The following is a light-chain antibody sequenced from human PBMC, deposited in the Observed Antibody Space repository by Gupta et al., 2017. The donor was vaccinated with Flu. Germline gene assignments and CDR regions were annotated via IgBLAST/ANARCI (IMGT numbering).Light chain of an antibody. CDR2: DVS. V-gene: IGLV2-11*01. CDR3: CSYVGSYTWV. Sequence: QSALTQPRSVSGSPGQSVTISCTGTSSDIGGYDYISWYQQHPGKAPKLMIYDVSKRPSGVPDRFSGSQSGYTASLTISGLQAEDEADYYCCSYVGSYTWVFGGGTKLTVL. J-gene: IGLJ3*02. CDR1: SSDIGGYDY.